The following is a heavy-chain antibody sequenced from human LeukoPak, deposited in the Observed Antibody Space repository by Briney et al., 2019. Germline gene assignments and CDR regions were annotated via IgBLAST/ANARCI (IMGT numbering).Heavy chain of an antibody. Sequence: GGSLRLSCAASGFTFSSYAMSWVRQAPGKGLEWVSAISGSGGSTYYADSVKGRFTISRDNSKNTLYLQMNSLRAEDTAVYYCAKDLAITESSPLDYWGQGTLVTVSS. D-gene: IGHD6-13*01. J-gene: IGHJ4*02. CDR1: GFTFSSYA. CDR3: AKDLAITESSPLDY. V-gene: IGHV3-23*01. CDR2: ISGSGGST.